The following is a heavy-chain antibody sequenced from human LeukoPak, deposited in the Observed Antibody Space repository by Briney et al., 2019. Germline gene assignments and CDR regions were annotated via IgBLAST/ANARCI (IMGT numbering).Heavy chain of an antibody. J-gene: IGHJ4*02. Sequence: GASVKVSCKASGGTFSSYAISWVRQAPGQGLEWMGRIIPIFGTANYAQKFQGRVTITADKSTSTAYMELSNLRSEDTAVYYCARGQMVRGVRGFDYWGQGTLVTVSS. CDR2: IIPIFGTA. D-gene: IGHD3-10*01. V-gene: IGHV1-69*06. CDR3: ARGQMVRGVRGFDY. CDR1: GGTFSSYA.